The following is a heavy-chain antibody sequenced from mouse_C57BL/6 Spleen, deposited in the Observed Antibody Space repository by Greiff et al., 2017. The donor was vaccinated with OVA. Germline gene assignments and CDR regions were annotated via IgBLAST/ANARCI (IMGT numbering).Heavy chain of an antibody. Sequence: QVQLQQPGAELVMPGASVKLSCKASGYTFTSYWMHWVKQRPGQGLEWIGEIDPSDSYTNYNQKFKGKSTLTVDKSSSTAYMQLSSLTSEDSAVYYCARGRGFDYWGHGTTLTVSS. V-gene: IGHV1-69*01. CDR1: GYTFTSYW. CDR3: ARGRGFDY. J-gene: IGHJ2*01. CDR2: IDPSDSYT.